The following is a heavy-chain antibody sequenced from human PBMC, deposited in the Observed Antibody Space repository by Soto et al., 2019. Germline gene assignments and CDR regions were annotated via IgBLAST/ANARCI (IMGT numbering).Heavy chain of an antibody. CDR3: ARYHSYDSSGYFYY. J-gene: IGHJ4*01. CDR1: GFTFDDYA. D-gene: IGHD3-22*01. CDR2: ISWDGGST. Sequence: EVQLVESGGVVVQPGGSLRLSCAASGFTFDDYAMHWVRQAPGKGLEWVSLISWDGGSTYYADSVKGRFTSSRANSKNSLYLQMNSLRAEHTALYYFARYHSYDSSGYFYYWGHRPLVTVSS. V-gene: IGHV3-43D*04.